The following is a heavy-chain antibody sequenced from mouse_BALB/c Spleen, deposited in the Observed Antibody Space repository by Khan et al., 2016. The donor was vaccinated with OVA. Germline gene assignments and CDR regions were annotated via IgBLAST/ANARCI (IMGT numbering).Heavy chain of an antibody. CDR2: IWAGGDK. J-gene: IGHJ4*01. CDR3: SRFYDVYYSTLDY. D-gene: IGHD2-3*01. Sequence: QVQLKESGPGLVAPSQSLSITCTVSGFSLTTYGVNWVRQPTGKGMEWLGVIWAGGDKNYNSDLMYRMSISKDKSKSQVFLKMNSLQTDDTAMYYCSRFYDVYYSTLDYWGHGTSVTVSS. CDR1: GFSLTTYG. V-gene: IGHV2-9*02.